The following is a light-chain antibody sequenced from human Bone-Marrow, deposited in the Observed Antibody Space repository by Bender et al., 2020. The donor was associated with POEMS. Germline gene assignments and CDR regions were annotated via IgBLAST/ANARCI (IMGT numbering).Light chain of an antibody. CDR2: QDN. V-gene: IGLV3-1*01. J-gene: IGLJ3*02. Sequence: SYELTQPPSVSVSPGQTASITCSGDKLGDKYACWYQQKPGQSPVVVIYQDNKRPSGIPERFSGSKSGNTATLTISRVEAGDEADYYCQVWDNPSEHWVFGGGTKLTVL. CDR1: KLGDKY. CDR3: QVWDNPSEHWV.